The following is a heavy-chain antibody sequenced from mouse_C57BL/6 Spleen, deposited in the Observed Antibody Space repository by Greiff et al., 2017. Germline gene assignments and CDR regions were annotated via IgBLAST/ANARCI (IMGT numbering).Heavy chain of an antibody. V-gene: IGHV5-17*01. CDR3: ARDCYDGHYYAMDY. CDR2: ISSGSSTI. Sequence: EVKLMESGGGLVKPGGSLKLSCAASGFTFSDYGMHWVRQAPEKGLEWVAYISSGSSTIYYADTVKGRFTISRDNAKNTLFLQMTSLRSEDTAMYYCARDCYDGHYYAMDYWGQGTSVTVSS. J-gene: IGHJ4*01. CDR1: GFTFSDYG. D-gene: IGHD2-12*01.